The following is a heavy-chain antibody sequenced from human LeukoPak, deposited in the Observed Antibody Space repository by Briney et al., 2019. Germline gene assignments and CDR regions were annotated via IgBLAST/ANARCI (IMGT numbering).Heavy chain of an antibody. CDR3: ARDGGLGFDY. J-gene: IGHJ4*02. D-gene: IGHD3-16*01. CDR1: GGSFSGYY. Sequence: SETLSLTCAVYGGSFSGYYWSWIRQPPGKGLEWIGEINHSGSTNYNPSLKSRVTISVDTSKNQFSLKLSSVTAADTAVYYCARDGGLGFDYWGQGTLVTVSS. CDR2: INHSGST. V-gene: IGHV4-34*01.